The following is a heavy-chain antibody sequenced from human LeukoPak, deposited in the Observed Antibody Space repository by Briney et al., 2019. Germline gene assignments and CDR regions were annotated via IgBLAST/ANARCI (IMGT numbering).Heavy chain of an antibody. CDR2: IYPSGNT. J-gene: IGHJ6*03. CDR3: ASGRRGDYYYYYMDV. D-gene: IGHD3-10*01. V-gene: IGHV4-4*07. CDR1: GGSISSYY. Sequence: PSETLSLTCTVSGGSISSYYWNWIRQTAGKGLEWIGRIYPSGNTNYSPSLKSRVTMSVDTSKNQFSLKLNSVTAADTAVYYCASGRRGDYYYYYMDVWGKGTTVTVSS.